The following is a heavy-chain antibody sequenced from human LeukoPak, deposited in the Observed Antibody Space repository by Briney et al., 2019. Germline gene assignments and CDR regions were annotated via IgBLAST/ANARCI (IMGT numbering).Heavy chain of an antibody. CDR1: GFTFSNYW. CDR2: INQDGRDK. V-gene: IGHV3-7*01. Sequence: PGGSLRLSCAASGFTFSNYWMTWLRQAPGKGLEWVALINQDGRDKKYVDSVKGRFSVSRDNAENSVFLQVDSLRAEDTAFYYCVVTTRSRSFDYWGQGTLVTVSS. J-gene: IGHJ4*02. CDR3: VVTTRSRSFDY. D-gene: IGHD1-1*01.